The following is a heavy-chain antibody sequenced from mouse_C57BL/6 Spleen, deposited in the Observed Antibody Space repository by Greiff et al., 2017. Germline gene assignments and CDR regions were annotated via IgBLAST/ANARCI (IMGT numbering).Heavy chain of an antibody. V-gene: IGHV1-66*01. J-gene: IGHJ2*01. Sequence: VKLQESGPVLVKPGASVKISCKASGYSFPSYYIHWVKQRPGQGLEWIGWIYPGSGNTKYNEKFKGKATLTADTSSSTAYMQLSSLTSEDSAVXDCAGDYDGGFDYWGQGTTLTVSS. CDR2: IYPGSGNT. D-gene: IGHD2-4*01. CDR1: GYSFPSYY. CDR3: AGDYDGGFDY.